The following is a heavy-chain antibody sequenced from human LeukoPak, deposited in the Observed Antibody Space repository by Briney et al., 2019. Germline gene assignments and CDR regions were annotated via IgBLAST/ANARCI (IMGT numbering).Heavy chain of an antibody. J-gene: IGHJ5*02. CDR2: ISRSGSTK. V-gene: IGHV3-48*03. Sequence: GGSLRLSCAASGFTVGSYEMNWVRQAPGKGLEWVSYISRSGSTKHYADSVKGRFTISRDNARSSLDLQMNSLRAEDTAVYYCASLAGLSLDPWGQGTLVTVSS. CDR1: GFTVGSYE. CDR3: ASLAGLSLDP.